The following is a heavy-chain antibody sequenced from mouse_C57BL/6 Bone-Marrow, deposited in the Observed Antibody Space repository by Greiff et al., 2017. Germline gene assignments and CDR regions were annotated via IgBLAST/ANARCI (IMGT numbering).Heavy chain of an antibody. CDR3: ARRGLRDWFAY. CDR2: IDPSDSYT. CDR1: GYTFTSYW. J-gene: IGHJ3*01. V-gene: IGHV1-59*01. Sequence: VQLQQPGAELVRPGTSVKLSCKASGYTFTSYWMHWVKQRPGQGLEWIGVIDPSDSYTNYNQKFKGKATLTVDTSSSTAYMQLSSLTSEDSAVYYCARRGLRDWFAYWGQGTLVTVSA. D-gene: IGHD1-1*01.